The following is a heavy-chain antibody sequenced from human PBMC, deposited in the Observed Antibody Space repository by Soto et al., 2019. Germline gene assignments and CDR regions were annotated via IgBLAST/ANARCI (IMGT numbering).Heavy chain of an antibody. D-gene: IGHD3-22*01. V-gene: IGHV1-18*01. CDR1: GYTFTSSG. Sequence: QVQLVQSGAEVKKPGASVKFSCKASGYTFTSSGMTWGRQAPGRVLEWMGRLSAHTGSSEYAQRFQGRVTMTTDRATSTAYMELRRLRSDDTAVYYCARAFFYHGSDSRGESFDAFDLWGSGTLVTVSS. CDR2: LSAHTGSS. CDR3: ARAFFYHGSDSRGESFDAFDL. J-gene: IGHJ3*01.